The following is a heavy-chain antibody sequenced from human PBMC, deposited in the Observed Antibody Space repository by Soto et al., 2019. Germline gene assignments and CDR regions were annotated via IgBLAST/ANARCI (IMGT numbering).Heavy chain of an antibody. D-gene: IGHD3-22*01. CDR1: GFSLSTSGMC. V-gene: IGHV2-70*01. Sequence: GSGPTLVNPTQTLTLTCTFSGFSLSTSGMCVSWIRQPPGKALEWLALIDWDDDKYYSTSLKTRLTISKDTSKNQVVLTMTNMDPVDTATYYCARVTYDSSGYYYHDALDIWGQGTMVT. CDR3: ARVTYDSSGYYYHDALDI. CDR2: IDWDDDK. J-gene: IGHJ3*02.